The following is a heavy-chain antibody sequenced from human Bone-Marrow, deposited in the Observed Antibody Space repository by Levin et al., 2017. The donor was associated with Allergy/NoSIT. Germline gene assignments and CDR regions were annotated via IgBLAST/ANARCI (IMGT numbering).Heavy chain of an antibody. J-gene: IGHJ4*02. CDR1: GFPFSTFA. D-gene: IGHD2-15*01. CDR2: ISGSGDST. V-gene: IGHV3-23*01. Sequence: SGGSLRLSCAASGFPFSTFAMTWVRQAPGKGLECVSVISGSGDSTYYADSVKGRFTISRDNSKNTLYLQMNRLRADDTAVYYCAKLHSRYCAGGSCYMDDWGQGTLVTVSS. CDR3: AKLHSRYCAGGSCYMDD.